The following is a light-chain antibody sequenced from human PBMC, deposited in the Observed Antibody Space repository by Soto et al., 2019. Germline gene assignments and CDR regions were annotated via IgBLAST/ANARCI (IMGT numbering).Light chain of an antibody. CDR3: SSYTSSSTLLYV. CDR1: SSDVGGYNY. J-gene: IGLJ1*01. CDR2: DVS. V-gene: IGLV2-14*01. Sequence: QSALTQPASVSGSPGQSITISCTGTSSDVGGYNYVSWYQQHPGKAPKLIIYDVSNRPSGVSNRFSGSKSGNTASLTISGLQAEDEAAYYCSSYTSSSTLLYVFGTGTKVTVL.